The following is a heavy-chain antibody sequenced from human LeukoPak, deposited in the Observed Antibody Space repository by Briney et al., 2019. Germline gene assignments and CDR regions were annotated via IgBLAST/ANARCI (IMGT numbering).Heavy chain of an antibody. CDR1: GGSISSGGYS. V-gene: IGHV4-61*08. CDR3: ARRAGIAARPIDY. D-gene: IGHD6-6*01. CDR2: IYYSGST. Sequence: PSQTLSLTCAVSGGSISSGGYSWSWIRQPPGKGLEWIGYIYYSGSTNYNPSLKSRVTISVDTSKNQFSLKLSSVTAADTAVYYCARRAGIAARPIDYWGQGTLVTVSS. J-gene: IGHJ4*02.